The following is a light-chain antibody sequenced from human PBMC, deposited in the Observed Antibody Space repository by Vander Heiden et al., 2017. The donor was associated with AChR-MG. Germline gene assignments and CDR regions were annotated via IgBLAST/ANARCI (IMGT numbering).Light chain of an antibody. CDR2: DVS. CDR3: SSYISGSTRV. J-gene: IGLJ2*01. CDR1: SSDVGGYNY. V-gene: IGLV2-14*01. Sequence: QSALTQPASVSGSPGQSITISCTGTSSDVGGYNYVSWYQQHTGKAPKLMIEDVSKRPSGVSNRFSGSKSGNTASLTSSGLQAEDEADYYCSSYISGSTRVFGGGTKLTVL.